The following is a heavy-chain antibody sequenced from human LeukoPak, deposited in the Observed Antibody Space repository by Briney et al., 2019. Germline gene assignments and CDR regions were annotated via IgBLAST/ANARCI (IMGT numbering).Heavy chain of an antibody. D-gene: IGHD6-13*01. J-gene: IGHJ5*02. V-gene: IGHV1-18*01. CDR1: GYTFTTSG. CDR3: ARDVAAAGVDP. Sequence: ASVKVSCKASGYTFTTSGTSWVRQAPGQGLEWMGWISGYNGNTDYAQKFQSRVTMTTDISTSTAYMELRSLRSDDTAVYYCARDVAAAGVDPWGQGTLVIVSS. CDR2: ISGYNGNT.